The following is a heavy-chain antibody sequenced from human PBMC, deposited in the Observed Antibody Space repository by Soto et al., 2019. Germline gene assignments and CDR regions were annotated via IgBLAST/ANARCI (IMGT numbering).Heavy chain of an antibody. CDR2: IYHSGST. V-gene: IGHV4-61*01. CDR1: RGSVSSGSYY. Sequence: SETLSLTCSVSRGSVSSGSYYWNWIRQPPGKGLECIGYIYHSGSTNYNPSLKSRVTISIDTSKRQFSLRLRSVTAADTAVYYCARGFCGSSDCRYTPHRENFDSWGQGTLVTVSS. D-gene: IGHD2-2*01. CDR3: ARGFCGSSDCRYTPHRENFDS. J-gene: IGHJ4*02.